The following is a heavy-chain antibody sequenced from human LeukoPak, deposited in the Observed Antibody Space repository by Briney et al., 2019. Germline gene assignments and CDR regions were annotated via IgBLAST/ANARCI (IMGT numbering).Heavy chain of an antibody. CDR2: MNPNSGNT. V-gene: IGHV1-8*01. CDR3: ARGSDVLRYFDWSNWFDP. CDR1: GYTFTSYD. Sequence: ASVKVSCKASGYTFTSYDINWVRQATGQGLEWMGWMNPNSGNTGYAQKFQGRVTMTRNTSISTAYMELSSLRSEDTAVYYCARGSDVLRYFDWSNWFDPWGQGTLVTVSS. J-gene: IGHJ5*02. D-gene: IGHD3-9*01.